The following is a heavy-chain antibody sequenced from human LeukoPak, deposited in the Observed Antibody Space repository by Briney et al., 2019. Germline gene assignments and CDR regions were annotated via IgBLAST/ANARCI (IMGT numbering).Heavy chain of an antibody. CDR2: IKQDGSEK. CDR3: ARDYYDSSGHTLRAS. V-gene: IGHV3-7*01. Sequence: PGGSLRLSCAASGFTFSSYWMSWVRQAPGKGLEWVANIKQDGSEKYYVDSVKGRFTISRDNAKNSLYLQMNSLRAEDTAVYYCARDYYDSSGHTLRASWGQGTLVTVSS. J-gene: IGHJ4*02. D-gene: IGHD3-22*01. CDR1: GFTFSSYW.